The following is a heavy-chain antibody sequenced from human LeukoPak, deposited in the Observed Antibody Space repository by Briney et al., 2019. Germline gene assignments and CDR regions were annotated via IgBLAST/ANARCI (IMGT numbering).Heavy chain of an antibody. CDR2: ISSNGGST. J-gene: IGHJ4*02. Sequence: GGSLRLSCAASGFTFSSYAMHWVRQAPGKGLEYVSAISSNGGSTYYANSVKGRFTISRDNSKNTLYLQMGSLRAEDMAVYYCARGPYYCRDWGQGTLVTVSS. D-gene: IGHD2-15*01. V-gene: IGHV3-64*01. CDR1: GFTFSSYA. CDR3: ARGPYYCRD.